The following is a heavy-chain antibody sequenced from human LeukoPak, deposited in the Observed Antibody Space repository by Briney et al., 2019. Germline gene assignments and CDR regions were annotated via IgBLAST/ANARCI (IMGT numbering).Heavy chain of an antibody. V-gene: IGHV1-46*01. J-gene: IGHJ3*02. CDR3: ARGGGEWAFDI. Sequence: ASVKVSCKASGYTFTSYYMHWVRQAPGQGLEWMGIINPSGGSTSYAQKFQGRVTMTRDMSTSTVYMELSSLRSGDTAVYYCARGGGEWAFDIWGQGTMVTVSS. CDR2: INPSGGST. CDR1: GYTFTSYY. D-gene: IGHD3-10*01.